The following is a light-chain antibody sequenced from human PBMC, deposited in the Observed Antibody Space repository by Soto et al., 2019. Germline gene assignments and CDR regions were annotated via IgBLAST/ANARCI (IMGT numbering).Light chain of an antibody. CDR1: QSVSSNY. CDR2: GTS. V-gene: IGKV3-20*01. Sequence: EIVLTQSPGTLSLSPGETATLSCRASQSVSSNYLGWYQQKPGQAPRLLIYGTSNRPTGIPDRFSGSGSGTDFTLTISRLEPEDFAVYYCQQYSNSPPWTFGQGTKVEIK. J-gene: IGKJ1*01. CDR3: QQYSNSPPWT.